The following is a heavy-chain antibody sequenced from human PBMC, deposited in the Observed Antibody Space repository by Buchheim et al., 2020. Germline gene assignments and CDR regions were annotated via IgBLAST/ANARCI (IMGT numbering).Heavy chain of an antibody. D-gene: IGHD3-22*01. CDR1: GGSISSGGYY. Sequence: QVQLQESGPGLVKPSQTLSLTCTVSGGSISSGGYYWSWIRQHPGKGLEWIGYVLYSGNTYYNPSLKSRLSISVHTSKNQFSLNLSFVTAADTSVYYCARGLRYDTSPDAFDIWGQGT. J-gene: IGHJ3*02. V-gene: IGHV4-31*03. CDR3: ARGLRYDTSPDAFDI. CDR2: VLYSGNT.